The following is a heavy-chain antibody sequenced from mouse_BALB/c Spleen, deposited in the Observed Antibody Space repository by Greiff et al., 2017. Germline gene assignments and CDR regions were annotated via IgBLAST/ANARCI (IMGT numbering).Heavy chain of an antibody. CDR3: ARGKGWFAY. CDR1: GFTFSDYY. D-gene: IGHD1-3*01. J-gene: IGHJ3*01. V-gene: IGHV5-4*02. CDR2: ISDGGSYT. Sequence: EVMLVESGGGLVKPGGSLKLSCAASGFTFSDYYMYWVRQTPEKRLEWVATISDGGSYTYYPDSVKGRFTISRDNAKNNLYLQMSILKSEDTAMYYCARGKGWFAYWGQGTLVTVSA.